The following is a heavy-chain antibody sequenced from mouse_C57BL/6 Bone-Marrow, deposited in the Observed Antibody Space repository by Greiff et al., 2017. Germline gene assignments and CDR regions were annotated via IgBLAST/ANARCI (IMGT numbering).Heavy chain of an antibody. CDR3: ARVADYGSSFDY. V-gene: IGHV1-59*01. CDR1: GYTFTSYW. CDR2: IDPSDSYT. J-gene: IGHJ2*01. Sequence: VQLQQPGAELVRPGTSVKLSCKASGYTFTSYWMHWVKQRPGQGLEWIGVIDPSDSYTNYNQKFKGKATLTVDTSSSTAYMQLSSLTSEDSAVYYCARVADYGSSFDYWGQGTTLTVSS. D-gene: IGHD1-1*01.